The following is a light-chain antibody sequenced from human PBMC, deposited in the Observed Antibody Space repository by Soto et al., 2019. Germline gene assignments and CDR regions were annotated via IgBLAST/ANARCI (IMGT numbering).Light chain of an antibody. CDR2: DVS. CDR1: SSDVGGYNY. J-gene: IGLJ2*01. CDR3: SSYTSSSTVV. Sequence: QSALTQPASVSGSPGQSITISCTGTSSDVGGYNYVSWYQQHPGKAPKLMIYDVSNRPSGVYNRFSSSKSGNTASLTISGIQAEDEADYYCSSYTSSSTVVFGGGTKLTV. V-gene: IGLV2-14*01.